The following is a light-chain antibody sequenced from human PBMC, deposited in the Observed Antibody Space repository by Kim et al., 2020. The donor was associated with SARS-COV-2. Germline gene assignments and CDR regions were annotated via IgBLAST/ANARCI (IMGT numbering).Light chain of an antibody. Sequence: GQGVTISCFGSSSNIGGNSVNWYQQLPGTAPKLLIYNDNQWPSGVPDRFSGSKSGTSASLAISGLQSEDEADYYCAAWDDSLSGWVFGGGTQLTVL. CDR1: SSNIGGNS. CDR2: NDN. V-gene: IGLV1-44*01. CDR3: AAWDDSLSGWV. J-gene: IGLJ3*02.